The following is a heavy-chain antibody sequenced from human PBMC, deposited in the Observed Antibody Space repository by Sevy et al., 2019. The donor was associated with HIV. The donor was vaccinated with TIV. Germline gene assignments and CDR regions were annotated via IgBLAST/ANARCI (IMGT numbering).Heavy chain of an antibody. J-gene: IGHJ4*02. CDR1: GFTFSSYA. CDR3: AKRDNNGWYYIDY. CDR2: ISYDEKTK. Sequence: GGSLRLSCAASGFTFSSYAMSWVRQAPGKGLEWVAVISYDEKTKYYADSVKGRLTISRDNFKNTLYLQMNSLGLEDTAVYYCAKRDNNGWYYIDYWGQGTLVTVSS. D-gene: IGHD6-19*01. V-gene: IGHV3-30*18.